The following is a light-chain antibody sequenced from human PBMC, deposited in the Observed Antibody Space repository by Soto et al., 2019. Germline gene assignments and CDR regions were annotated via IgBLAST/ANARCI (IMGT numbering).Light chain of an antibody. CDR3: QQRSKWPLT. J-gene: IGKJ4*01. CDR2: GAS. V-gene: IGKV3D-20*02. CDR1: QSVTSTY. Sequence: EIVLTQSPGTLSLSPGERATLSCRASQSVTSTYLAWYQQKPGRAPRLLIYGASSRAIGIPARFSGSGSGTDFTLTISSLEPEDFAVYYCQQRSKWPLTFGGGTKVDI.